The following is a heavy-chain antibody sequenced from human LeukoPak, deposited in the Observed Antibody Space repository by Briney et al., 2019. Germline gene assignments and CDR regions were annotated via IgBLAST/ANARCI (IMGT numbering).Heavy chain of an antibody. D-gene: IGHD2-21*02. Sequence: GSSVKVSCKASGGTFSSYAISWVRQAPGQGLEWMGRIIPILGIANYAQKFQGRVTITADKSTSTAYMELSSLRSDDTAVYYCAGPLAYCGGDCYLNAFDIWGQGTMVTVSS. CDR2: IIPILGIA. CDR1: GGTFSSYA. V-gene: IGHV1-69*04. J-gene: IGHJ3*02. CDR3: AGPLAYCGGDCYLNAFDI.